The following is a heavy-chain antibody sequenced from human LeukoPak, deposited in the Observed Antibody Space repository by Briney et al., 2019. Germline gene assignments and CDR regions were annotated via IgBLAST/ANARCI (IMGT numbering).Heavy chain of an antibody. Sequence: PGGSLRLSCTASGFNLASYMLNWVRQAPGKGLEWVSSISSTGSYIYYADSVKGRFTISRDNPGNVFYLQMDSLRAEDTAVNYCTRVAQSGPTGWFDPWGQGTLVTVSS. D-gene: IGHD1-1*01. J-gene: IGHJ5*02. V-gene: IGHV3-21*01. CDR2: ISSTGSYI. CDR1: GFNLASYM. CDR3: TRVAQSGPTGWFDP.